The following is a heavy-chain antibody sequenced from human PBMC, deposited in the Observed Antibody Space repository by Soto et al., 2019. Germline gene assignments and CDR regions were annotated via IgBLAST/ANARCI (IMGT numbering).Heavy chain of an antibody. CDR2: IIPIFGTA. J-gene: IGHJ6*02. Sequence: GASVKVSCKASGGTFSSYAISWVRQAPGQGLEWMGGIIPIFGTANYAQKFQGRVTITADESTSTAYMELSSLRSEDTAVYYCARKGVPLASVATPYGPYGMDVWGQGTTVTVSS. V-gene: IGHV1-69*13. CDR3: ARKGVPLASVATPYGPYGMDV. D-gene: IGHD5-12*01. CDR1: GGTFSSYA.